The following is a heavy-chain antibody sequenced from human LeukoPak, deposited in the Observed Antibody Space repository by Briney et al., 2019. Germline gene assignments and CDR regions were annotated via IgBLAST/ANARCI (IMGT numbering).Heavy chain of an antibody. CDR2: ISTGGDFT. CDR3: AKMASPYSTPVDY. V-gene: IGHV3-23*01. CDR1: GLTFSSYA. J-gene: IGHJ4*02. D-gene: IGHD6-13*01. Sequence: GGSLRLSCADSGLTFSSYAMTWVRQAPGKGLEWVSAISTGGDFTNYADSVKGRFTIPRDNSKNTLYLQMNSLRAEDTAVYYCAKMASPYSTPVDYWGQGTLVTVSS.